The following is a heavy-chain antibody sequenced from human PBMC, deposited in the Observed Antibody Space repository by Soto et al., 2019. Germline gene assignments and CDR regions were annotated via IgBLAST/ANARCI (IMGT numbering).Heavy chain of an antibody. CDR3: ARGLAEWSNDY. J-gene: IGHJ4*02. D-gene: IGHD3-3*01. CDR1: GGSISSGGYS. CDR2: TYQSGSA. V-gene: IGHV4-30-2*05. Sequence: SETLSLTCTVSGGSISSGGYSWTWIRQSPGKGLEWIGYTYQSGSAYYNPSLKSRVTISLDTSKNQFSLKLSSVTAADTPVYYCARGLAEWSNDYWGQGTLVTVSS.